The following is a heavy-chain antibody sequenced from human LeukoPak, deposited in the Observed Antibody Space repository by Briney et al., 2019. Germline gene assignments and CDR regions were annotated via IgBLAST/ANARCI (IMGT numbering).Heavy chain of an antibody. CDR2: IYYSGST. V-gene: IGHV4-59*12. CDR3: ARVPRGSEAGLLRD. CDR1: GGSIRTYS. Sequence: PSETLSLTCIVSGGSIRTYSWNWIRQPPGKGLEWIGYIYYSGSTNYNPSLKSRVTISVDTSKNQFSLKLSSVTAADTAVYYCARVPRGSEAGLLRDWGQGTLVTVSS. J-gene: IGHJ4*02. D-gene: IGHD2-15*01.